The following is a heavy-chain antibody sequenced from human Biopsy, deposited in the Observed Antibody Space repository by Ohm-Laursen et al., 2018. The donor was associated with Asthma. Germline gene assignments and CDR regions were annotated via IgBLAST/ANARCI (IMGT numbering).Heavy chain of an antibody. CDR3: ARTYYDFLTGQVKDVFGV. J-gene: IGHJ3*01. V-gene: IGHV1-3*04. D-gene: IGHD3-9*01. Sequence: GSSVKVSCKASGYNFISFAIHWVRQAPGQRLEWMGWVNTGNGDTKYSQKFQGRVTITRDTSASTAYMELRSLRSDDTATYYCARTYYDFLTGQVKDVFGVWGQGTMVTVSS. CDR1: GYNFISFA. CDR2: VNTGNGDT.